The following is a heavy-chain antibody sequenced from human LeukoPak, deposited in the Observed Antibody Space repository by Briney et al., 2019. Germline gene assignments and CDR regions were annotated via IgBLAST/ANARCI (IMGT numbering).Heavy chain of an antibody. J-gene: IGHJ3*02. CDR3: AKALRIWGYCGADCSNVHAFDI. CDR2: ISYDGSNR. D-gene: IGHD2-21*02. Sequence: GGSLRLSCAASGFTFSDYGIHLVRQAPGKGLEWVAVISYDGSNRYYADSVEGRFTISRDNSKETLYVQMNSLRAEDTAVYYCAKALRIWGYCGADCSNVHAFDIWGQGTMVTVSS. V-gene: IGHV3-30*18. CDR1: GFTFSDYG.